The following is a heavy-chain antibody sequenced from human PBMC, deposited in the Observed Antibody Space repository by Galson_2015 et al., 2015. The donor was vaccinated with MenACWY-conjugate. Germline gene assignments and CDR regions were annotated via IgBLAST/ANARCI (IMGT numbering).Heavy chain of an antibody. J-gene: IGHJ6*03. CDR2: TYYRSKWYS. CDR1: GDSVLSNSAA. Sequence: CAISGDSVLSNSAAWHWIRQPPSRGLEWLGRTYYRSKWYSDYAISVKSRITINPDSSKHQFSLHLNSVTPEDTAVYYCARSDGHFYSYMDVWGQGTTVTVSS. CDR3: ARSDGHFYSYMDV. V-gene: IGHV6-1*01.